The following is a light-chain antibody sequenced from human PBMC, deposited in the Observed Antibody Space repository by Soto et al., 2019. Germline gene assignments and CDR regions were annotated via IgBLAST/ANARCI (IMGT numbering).Light chain of an antibody. CDR3: QQYSNWPPLT. V-gene: IGKV3-15*01. CDR2: AAS. Sequence: EIVMTQSPGTLSASPGERATLSCRASQSVSNNLAWYQQKPGQAPRLLIYAASTRATGIPARFSGSGSGTEFTLTISSLQSEDFAVYYCQQYSNWPPLTFGGGTKVEIK. CDR1: QSVSNN. J-gene: IGKJ4*01.